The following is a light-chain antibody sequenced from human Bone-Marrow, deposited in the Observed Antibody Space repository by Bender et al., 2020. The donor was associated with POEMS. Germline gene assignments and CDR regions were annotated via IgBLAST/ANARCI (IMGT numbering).Light chain of an antibody. V-gene: IGLV3-1*01. CDR1: KLGEEY. CDR3: QSWGSNTAV. Sequence: SYELTQPPSVSVSPGQTATITCSGEKLGEEYACWYQQKPGQSPVVVIYQDTKRPSGIPERFSGSTSGKTASLTISGTQTMDEADYYCQSWGSNTAVFGGGTKRTVL. CDR2: QDT. J-gene: IGLJ2*01.